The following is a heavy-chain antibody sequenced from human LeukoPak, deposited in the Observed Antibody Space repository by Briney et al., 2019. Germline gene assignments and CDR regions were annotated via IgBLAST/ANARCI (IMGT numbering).Heavy chain of an antibody. CDR3: AKGIVVVVAAIGYFDY. Sequence: GGSLRLSCAASGFTVNNYYMNWVRQAPGKGLEWVSVTYTGGNTYYADSVKGRFTISRDNSKNTPYLQMNSLRADDTAVYYCAKGIVVVVAAIGYFDYWGQGTLVTVSS. J-gene: IGHJ4*02. V-gene: IGHV3-53*01. D-gene: IGHD2-15*01. CDR2: TYTGGNT. CDR1: GFTVNNYY.